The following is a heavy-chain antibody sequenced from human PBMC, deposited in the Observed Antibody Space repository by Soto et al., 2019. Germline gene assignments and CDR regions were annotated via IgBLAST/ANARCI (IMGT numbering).Heavy chain of an antibody. CDR2: IKSKADGGTT. J-gene: IGHJ4*02. CDR3: TTALAAPGTNY. V-gene: IGHV3-15*01. CDR1: GFTFNAAW. Sequence: VQLVESGGNLVKPGGSLRVSCAASGFTFNAAWMSWVRQAPGKGLEWVGRIKSKADGGTTDFAAPVKGRFTISRDDSKNTVSLQMNSLKIEDTTVYYCTTALAAPGTNYWGQGTLVTVSS. D-gene: IGHD6-13*01.